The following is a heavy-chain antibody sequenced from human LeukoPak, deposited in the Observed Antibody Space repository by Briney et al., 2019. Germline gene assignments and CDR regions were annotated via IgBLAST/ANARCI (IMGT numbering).Heavy chain of an antibody. D-gene: IGHD5-18*01. V-gene: IGHV1-69*05. CDR2: IIPIFGTA. J-gene: IGHJ4*02. CDR1: GGTFSSYA. Sequence: SVKVSCKASGGTFSSYAISWVRQAPGQGLEWMGRIIPIFGTANYAQKFQGRVTITTDESTSTAYMELSSLRSEDTAVYYCARAVSVGETAIVLWGQGTLVTVSS. CDR3: ARAVSVGETAIVL.